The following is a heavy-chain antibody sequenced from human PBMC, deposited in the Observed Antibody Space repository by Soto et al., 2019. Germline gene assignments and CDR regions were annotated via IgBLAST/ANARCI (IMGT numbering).Heavy chain of an antibody. CDR2: IYYSGST. V-gene: IGHV4-61*05. CDR3: ARAYYRARFDP. CDR1: GGSISSSSYY. J-gene: IGHJ5*02. D-gene: IGHD3-10*01. Sequence: SETLSLTCTVSGGSISSSSYYWGWLRQPPGKGLEWIGYIYYSGSTNYNPSLKSRVTISVDTSKNQFSLKLSSVTAADTAVYYCARAYYRARFDPWGQGTLVTVSS.